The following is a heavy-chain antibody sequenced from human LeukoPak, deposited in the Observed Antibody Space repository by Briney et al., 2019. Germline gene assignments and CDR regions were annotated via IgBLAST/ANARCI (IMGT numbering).Heavy chain of an antibody. CDR2: IYYSGST. J-gene: IGHJ4*02. Sequence: SENLSLTCTVSGGSISSYYWSWIRQPPGKGLEWIGYIYYSGSTNYNPSLKSRVTISVDTSKNQFSLKLSSVTAADTAVYYCAKSRGYYYEKSGPADYWGQGTLVTVSS. V-gene: IGHV4-59*01. CDR1: GGSISSYY. D-gene: IGHD3-22*01. CDR3: AKSRGYYYEKSGPADY.